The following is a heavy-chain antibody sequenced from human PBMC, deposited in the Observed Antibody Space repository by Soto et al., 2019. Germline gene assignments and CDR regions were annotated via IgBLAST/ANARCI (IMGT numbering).Heavy chain of an antibody. CDR2: ISSSSSTI. V-gene: IGHV3-48*01. CDR1: GFIFSNAW. D-gene: IGHD3-3*01. J-gene: IGHJ5*02. CDR3: ASGGKTITIFGVVLNWFDP. Sequence: GGSLRLSCAASGFIFSNAWINWVRQAPGKGVDWVSYISSSSSTIYYADSVKGRFTISRDNAKNSLYLQMNSLRAEDTAVYYCASGGKTITIFGVVLNWFDPWGQGTLVTVSS.